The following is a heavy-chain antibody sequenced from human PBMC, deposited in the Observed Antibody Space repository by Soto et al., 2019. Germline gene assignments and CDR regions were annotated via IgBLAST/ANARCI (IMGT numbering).Heavy chain of an antibody. CDR3: TKDGDSADYGY. CDR2: IIPMFPTT. Sequence: QVHLVQSGPEVKRPGSSVKVSCKASGDTFGRNAIHWVRQAPGQGLEWMGGIIPMFPTTNYAQKFKGRLTIYADKSTCTAYMEMTSLRSEDTAVYYCTKDGDSADYGYWGQGTLVTVSS. J-gene: IGHJ4*02. V-gene: IGHV1-69*06. D-gene: IGHD2-21*01. CDR1: GDTFGRNA.